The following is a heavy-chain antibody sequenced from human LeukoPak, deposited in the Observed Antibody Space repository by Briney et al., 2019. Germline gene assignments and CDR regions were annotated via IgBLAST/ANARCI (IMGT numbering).Heavy chain of an antibody. CDR2: VMSGRGST. J-gene: IGHJ4*02. CDR3: TRERRGSYYAFES. Sequence: PGGSLRLSCAAPGFSVSDYSISWIRPSPGKGPEWISYVMSGRGSTNYADSVKGRFTISRDNAKNSVALQLDGLRADDTAVYFCTRERRGSYYAFESWGQGTLVTVSS. CDR1: GFSVSDYS. D-gene: IGHD3-16*01. V-gene: IGHV3-11*05.